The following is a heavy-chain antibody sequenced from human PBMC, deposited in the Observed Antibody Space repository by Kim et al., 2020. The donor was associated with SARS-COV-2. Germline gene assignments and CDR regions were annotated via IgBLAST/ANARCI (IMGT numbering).Heavy chain of an antibody. CDR3: ARGLNIMITFGGVIGPYLY. CDR2: INHSGST. Sequence: SETLSLTCAVYGGSFSGYYWSWIRQPPGKGLEWIGEINHSGSTNYNPSLKSRVTISVDTSKNQFSLKLSSVTAADTAVYYCARGLNIMITFGGVIGPYLYWGQGTLVTVSS. CDR1: GGSFSGYY. V-gene: IGHV4-34*01. J-gene: IGHJ4*02. D-gene: IGHD3-16*02.